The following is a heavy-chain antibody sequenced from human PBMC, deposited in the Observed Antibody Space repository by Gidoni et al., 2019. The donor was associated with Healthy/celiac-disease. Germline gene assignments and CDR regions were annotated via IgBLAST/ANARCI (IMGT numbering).Heavy chain of an antibody. CDR1: GGSISRGDYY. CDR2: IYYSGST. J-gene: IGHJ4*02. CDR3: ARGSFCSGGSCQPGYFDY. D-gene: IGHD2-15*01. Sequence: QVQLQESGPGLVKPSPTLSLTCTVSGGSISRGDYYWSWIRQPPGKGLEWIGYIYYSGSTYYNPSLKSRVTISVDTSKNQFSLKLSSVTAADTAVYYCARGSFCSGGSCQPGYFDYWGQGTLVTVSS. V-gene: IGHV4-30-4*01.